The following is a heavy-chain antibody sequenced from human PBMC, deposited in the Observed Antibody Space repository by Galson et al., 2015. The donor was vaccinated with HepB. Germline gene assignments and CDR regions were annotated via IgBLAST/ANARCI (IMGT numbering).Heavy chain of an antibody. D-gene: IGHD2-2*01. V-gene: IGHV1-46*01. CDR1: GYTFTSYY. J-gene: IGHJ6*02. Sequence: SVKVSCKASGYTFTSYYTHWVRQAPGQGLEWMGIINPNSGSTSYAQKFQGRVTMTRDTSTSTLYMELSSLRSEDTAVYYCAREVVPAAYYGMDVWGQGTTVTVSS. CDR2: INPNSGST. CDR3: AREVVPAAYYGMDV.